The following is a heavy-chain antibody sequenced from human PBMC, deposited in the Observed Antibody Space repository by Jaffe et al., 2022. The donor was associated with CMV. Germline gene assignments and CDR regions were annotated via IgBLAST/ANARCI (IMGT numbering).Heavy chain of an antibody. CDR1: GFTVSSNY. CDR2: IYSGGST. Sequence: EVQLVESGGGLIQPGGSLRLSCAASGFTVSSNYMSWVRQAPGKGLEWVSVIYSGGSTYYADSVKGRFTISRDNSKNTLYLQMNSLRAEDTAVYYCARDRGYDKYYYYGMDVWGQGTTVTVSS. D-gene: IGHD5-12*01. J-gene: IGHJ6*02. CDR3: ARDRGYDKYYYYGMDV. V-gene: IGHV3-53*01.